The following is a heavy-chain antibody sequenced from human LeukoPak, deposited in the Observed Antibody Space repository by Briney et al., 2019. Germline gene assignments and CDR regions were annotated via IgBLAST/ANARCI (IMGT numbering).Heavy chain of an antibody. CDR2: IRSKAYGGTT. CDR1: GFTFGDYA. V-gene: IGHV3-49*04. D-gene: IGHD6-13*01. J-gene: IGHJ6*04. CDR3: TRVRGIAAAGTFYYYGMDV. Sequence: GGSLRLSCTASGFTFGDYAMSWVRQAPGKGLEWVSFIRSKAYGGTTEYAASVKGRFTISRDDSKSIAYLQMNSLKTEDTAVYYCTRVRGIAAAGTFYYYGMDVWGKGTTVTVSS.